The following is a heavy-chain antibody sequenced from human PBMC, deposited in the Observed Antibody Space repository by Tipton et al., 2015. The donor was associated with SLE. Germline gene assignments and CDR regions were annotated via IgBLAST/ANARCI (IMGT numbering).Heavy chain of an antibody. CDR3: ARQQIAAAEYYFDY. J-gene: IGHJ4*02. D-gene: IGHD6-13*01. V-gene: IGHV4-38-2*01. CDR1: GYSISSGYY. CDR2: TSHSGST. Sequence: TLSLTCAVSGYSISSGYYCGWIRQPPGKGLEWIGSTSHSGSTTYNPPLKSRVTISVDTSKNQFPLKLSSVTAADTAVYYCARQQIAAAEYYFDYWGQGTLVTVSS.